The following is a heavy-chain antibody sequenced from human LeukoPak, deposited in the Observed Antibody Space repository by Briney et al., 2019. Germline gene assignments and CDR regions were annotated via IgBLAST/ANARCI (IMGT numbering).Heavy chain of an antibody. CDR3: AREGCSSTSCYLYYFDY. Sequence: PGGSLRLSCAASGFTFSSYGMHWVRQAPGKGLEWVAVIWYDGGNKYYADSVKGRFTISRDNSKNTLYLQMNSLRAEDTAVHYCAREGCSSTSCYLYYFDYWGQGTLVTVSS. D-gene: IGHD2-2*01. CDR2: IWYDGGNK. J-gene: IGHJ4*02. V-gene: IGHV3-33*01. CDR1: GFTFSSYG.